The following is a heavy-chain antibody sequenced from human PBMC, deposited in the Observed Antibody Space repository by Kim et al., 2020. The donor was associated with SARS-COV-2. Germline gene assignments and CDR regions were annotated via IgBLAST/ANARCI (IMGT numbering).Heavy chain of an antibody. CDR2: ITPSSSYI. Sequence: GGSLRLSCAASGFTFSSYSMNWVRQAPGKGLEWVSSITPSSSYIYYADSVKGRFTISRDNAKNSLYLQMNSLRAEDTAVYYCASDRYDSGGLSVRFDPWGQGTLVTVSS. CDR1: GFTFSSYS. V-gene: IGHV3-21*06. CDR3: ASDRYDSGGLSVRFDP. J-gene: IGHJ5*02. D-gene: IGHD3-22*01.